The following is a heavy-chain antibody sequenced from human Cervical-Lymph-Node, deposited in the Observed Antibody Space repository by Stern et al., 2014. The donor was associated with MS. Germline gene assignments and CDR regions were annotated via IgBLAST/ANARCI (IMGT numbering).Heavy chain of an antibody. J-gene: IGHJ1*01. V-gene: IGHV3-33*01. CDR2: IWYDGSNT. Sequence: VQLVESGGGVVQPGRSLRLSCAASGFTFSSSGMHWVRQAPGKGLEWLAIIWYDGSNTYYADSVKGRFTISRDNSKNTLYLQMNSLRAEDTAVYYCAREGGNTAEYFQHWGQGTLVTFSS. D-gene: IGHD4-23*01. CDR1: GFTFSSSG. CDR3: AREGGNTAEYFQH.